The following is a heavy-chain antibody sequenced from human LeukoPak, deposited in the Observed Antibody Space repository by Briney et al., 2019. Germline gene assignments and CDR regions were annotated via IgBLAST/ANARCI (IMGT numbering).Heavy chain of an antibody. D-gene: IGHD2-21*01. CDR3: ATFPRGGDYYYMDV. CDR1: GYTFSDYY. V-gene: IGHV1-2*02. J-gene: IGHJ6*03. CDR2: VYPNSGAT. Sequence: ASVKVSCKASGYTFSDYYMHWMRQAPGQGLEWVGWVYPNSGATQYAQNFRGRVTMTSDTSISTAFMEVSRLTSDDTAIYFCATFPRGGDYYYMDVWGKGTTVTISS.